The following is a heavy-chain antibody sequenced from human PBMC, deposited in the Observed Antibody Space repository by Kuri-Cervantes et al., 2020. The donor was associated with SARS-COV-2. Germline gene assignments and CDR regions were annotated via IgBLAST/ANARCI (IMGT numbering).Heavy chain of an antibody. CDR2: IYTSVST. D-gene: IGHD6-13*01. CDR3: ARGAEGSPFDY. V-gene: IGHV4-4*07. CDR1: GGSISSYY. J-gene: IGHJ4*02. Sequence: GSLRPSCNVSGGSISSYYWSWIRQPAEKVLEWIGRIYTSVSTNYNPSLKSRFTMSVDPSKIQFSLKLSSVTAADTAVYYCARGAEGSPFDYWGQGTLVTVSS.